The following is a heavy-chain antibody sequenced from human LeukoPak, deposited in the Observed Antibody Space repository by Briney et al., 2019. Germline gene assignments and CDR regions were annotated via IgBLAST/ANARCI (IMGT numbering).Heavy chain of an antibody. CDR3: ARGTRGSDSSFDF. V-gene: IGHV4-39*07. CDR2: IYYSGSA. D-gene: IGHD1-1*01. J-gene: IGHJ4*02. CDR1: GDSSDNNGFY. Sequence: SETLSLTCTVSGDSSDNNGFYWGWIRQPPGKGLEWIGNIYYSGSAYYNPSRKSRVTTSVDTSKNQFSLKLSPVTAADTAVYYCARGTRGSDSSFDFWGQGTLVTVSS.